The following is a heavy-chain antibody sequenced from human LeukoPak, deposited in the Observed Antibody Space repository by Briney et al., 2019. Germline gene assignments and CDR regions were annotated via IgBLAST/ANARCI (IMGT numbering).Heavy chain of an antibody. V-gene: IGHV3-30*02. CDR2: IRYDGSNK. Sequence: GGSLRLSCAASGFTFSSYGMHWVRQAPGKGLEWVAFIRYDGSNKYYADSVKGRFTISRDNSKNTLYLQMNSLRAEDTAAYYCAKDEEGLLWFGELHYYYGMDVWGQGTTVTVSS. D-gene: IGHD3-10*01. J-gene: IGHJ6*02. CDR1: GFTFSSYG. CDR3: AKDEEGLLWFGELHYYYGMDV.